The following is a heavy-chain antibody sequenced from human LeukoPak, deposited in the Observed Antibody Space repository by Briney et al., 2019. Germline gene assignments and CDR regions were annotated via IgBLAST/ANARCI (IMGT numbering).Heavy chain of an antibody. J-gene: IGHJ6*02. CDR2: IIPIFGTA. CDR1: GGTFSSYA. Sequence: GASVKVSCKASGGTFSSYAISWVRQAPGQGLEWMGGIIPIFGTANYAQKFQGRVTITADESTSTAYMELSSLRSEDTAVYYCARRITMIVGGMDVWGQGTTVTVSS. CDR3: ARRITMIVGGMDV. V-gene: IGHV1-69*13. D-gene: IGHD3-22*01.